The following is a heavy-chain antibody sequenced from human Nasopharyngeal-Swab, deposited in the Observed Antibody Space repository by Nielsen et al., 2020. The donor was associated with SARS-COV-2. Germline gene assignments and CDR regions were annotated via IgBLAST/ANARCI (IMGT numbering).Heavy chain of an antibody. J-gene: IGHJ6*02. CDR3: ARKGWGSSWGYYYYGMDV. CDR2: ISSSSSYI. CDR1: GFTFSSYS. Sequence: GESLKISCAASGFTFSSYSMNWVRQAPGKGLEWVSSISSSSSYIYYADSVKGRFTISRDNAKNSLYLQMNSLRAEDTAVYYCARKGWGSSWGYYYYGMDVWGQGTTVTVSS. V-gene: IGHV3-21*04. D-gene: IGHD6-6*01.